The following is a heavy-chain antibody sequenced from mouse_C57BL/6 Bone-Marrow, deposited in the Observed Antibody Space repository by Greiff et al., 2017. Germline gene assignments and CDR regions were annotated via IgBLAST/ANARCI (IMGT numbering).Heavy chain of an antibody. D-gene: IGHD6-1*01. V-gene: IGHV1-54*01. Sequence: VQLQQSGAELVRPGTSVKVSCKASGYAFTNYLIEWVKQRPGQGLEWIGVINPGSGGTNYNEQFKGKAKLTADKSSSTAYMQLSSLTSEDSAVYFCAASPAMDYWGQGTSVTVSS. CDR2: INPGSGGT. CDR3: AASPAMDY. J-gene: IGHJ4*01. CDR1: GYAFTNYL.